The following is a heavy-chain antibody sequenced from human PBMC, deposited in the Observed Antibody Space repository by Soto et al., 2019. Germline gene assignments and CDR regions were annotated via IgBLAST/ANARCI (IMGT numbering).Heavy chain of an antibody. CDR3: AKNPGYYYDSTGYHFDY. CDR1: GFIFSNYG. CDR2: VGLSATAT. V-gene: IGHV3-48*01. J-gene: IGHJ4*02. D-gene: IGHD3-22*01. Sequence: GGSLRLSCAASGFIFSNYGFTWVRQAPGKGLEWVSHVGLSATATIYADSVRGRFTISRDNSKNTLYLQMNSLRAEDTAVYYCAKNPGYYYDSTGYHFDYWGQGTLVPVSS.